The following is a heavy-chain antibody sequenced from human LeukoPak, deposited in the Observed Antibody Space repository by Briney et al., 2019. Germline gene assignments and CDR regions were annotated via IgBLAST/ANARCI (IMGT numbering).Heavy chain of an antibody. V-gene: IGHV4-39*01. CDR3: ARQDIVATIGI. CDR2: IYYSGST. Sequence: PSETLSLTCTVSGGSISSSSYYWGWIRQPPGKGLEWIGSIYYSGSTYYNPSLKSRVTISVDTSKNQFSLKLSSVTAADTAVYYCARQDIVATIGIWGQGTLVTVSS. J-gene: IGHJ4*02. CDR1: GGSISSSSYY. D-gene: IGHD5-12*01.